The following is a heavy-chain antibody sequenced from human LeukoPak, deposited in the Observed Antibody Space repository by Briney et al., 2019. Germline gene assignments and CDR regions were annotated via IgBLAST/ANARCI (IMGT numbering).Heavy chain of an antibody. J-gene: IGHJ4*02. Sequence: GGSLRLSCAASGFTFSDYYMSWIRQAPGKGLEWVSYISSSGSTIYYADSVKGRFTISRDNAKNSLYLQMNSLRAEDTAVYYCARLVRVGAIFLFDYWGQGTLVTVSS. CDR3: ARLVRVGAIFLFDY. CDR2: ISSSGSTI. D-gene: IGHD1-26*01. CDR1: GFTFSDYY. V-gene: IGHV3-11*04.